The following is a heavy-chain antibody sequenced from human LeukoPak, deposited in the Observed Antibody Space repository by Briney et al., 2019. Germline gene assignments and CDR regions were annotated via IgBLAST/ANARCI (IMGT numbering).Heavy chain of an antibody. V-gene: IGHV3-53*01. CDR2: IYSGGTT. J-gene: IGHJ4*02. CDR3: AREIPLAGTFYFDN. D-gene: IGHD6-19*01. CDR1: GFTVSSNY. Sequence: TGGSLRLSCAASGFTVSSNYMSWVRQAPGKGLEWVSVIYSGGTTYYADSVKGRFTISRDGSGNTLYLQMNSLRAEDTAVYFCAREIPLAGTFYFDNWGQGTLVTVSS.